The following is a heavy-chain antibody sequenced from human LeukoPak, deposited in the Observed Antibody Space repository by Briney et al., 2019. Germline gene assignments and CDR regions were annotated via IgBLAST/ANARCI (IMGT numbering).Heavy chain of an antibody. CDR3: ARDGPEYLSHPTLFDI. D-gene: IGHD2/OR15-2a*01. Sequence: PGGSLRLSCAASGFTFSSYAMNWVRQAPGKGLEWVSAISGGGGSTYYADSVKGRFTISRDNSKNTLYLQMNSLRAEDTAVYYCARDGPEYLSHPTLFDIWGQRTMVTVSS. CDR1: GFTFSSYA. J-gene: IGHJ3*02. CDR2: ISGGGGST. V-gene: IGHV3-23*01.